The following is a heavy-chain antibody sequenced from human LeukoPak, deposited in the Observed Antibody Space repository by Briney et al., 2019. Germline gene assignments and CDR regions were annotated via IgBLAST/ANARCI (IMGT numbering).Heavy chain of an antibody. Sequence: GGSLRLSCAASGFTFSNYGMNSVRQAPGKGLEWVSSISSSSSYIYYADSVKGRFTISRDNAKNSLYLQMNSLRAEDTAVYYCARVQQWLVHGAFDIWGQGTMVTVSS. CDR2: ISSSSSYI. D-gene: IGHD6-19*01. V-gene: IGHV3-21*01. J-gene: IGHJ3*02. CDR1: GFTFSNYG. CDR3: ARVQQWLVHGAFDI.